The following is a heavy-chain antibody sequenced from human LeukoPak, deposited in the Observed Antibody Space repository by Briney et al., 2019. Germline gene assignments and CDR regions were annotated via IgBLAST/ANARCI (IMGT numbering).Heavy chain of an antibody. J-gene: IGHJ4*02. Sequence: PGGSLRLSCAASGFTFSHFWMSWVRQAPGKGLEWVAYIKKTGSETYYVDSVKGRFTISRDNSKNTLYLQMNSLRAEDTAVYYCARGSRYDILTGYYPFDYWGQGTLVTVSS. CDR2: IKKTGSET. CDR1: GFTFSHFW. D-gene: IGHD3-9*01. V-gene: IGHV3-7*01. CDR3: ARGSRYDILTGYYPFDY.